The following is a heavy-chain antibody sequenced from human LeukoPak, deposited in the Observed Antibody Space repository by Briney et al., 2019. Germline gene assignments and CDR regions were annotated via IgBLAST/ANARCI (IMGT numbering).Heavy chain of an antibody. Sequence: GGTLRLSCTASGFTFSTYAMNWVRQAPGKGLERVSLISRGGDVTYYADSVKGRFTISRDSSKNTLYLQMHSLRAGDTAVYYCAARPGEVAVPYDYWGQGTLVTVSS. CDR3: AARPGEVAVPYDY. J-gene: IGHJ4*02. CDR1: GFTFSTYA. D-gene: IGHD2-15*01. V-gene: IGHV3-23*01. CDR2: ISRGGDVT.